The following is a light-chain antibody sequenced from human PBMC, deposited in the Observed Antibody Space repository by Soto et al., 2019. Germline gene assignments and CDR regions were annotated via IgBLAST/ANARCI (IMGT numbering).Light chain of an antibody. CDR2: DVT. CDR3: NSYTSTNTLV. V-gene: IGLV2-14*03. Sequence: QSALTQPASVSGSPGQPITISCTGTSSDVGGYNHVSWYQQHPGKAPKLMIYDVTDRPSGVSNRFSGSKSGNTASLAISGLQAEAEADYYCNSYTSTNTLVFGGGTKLTV. J-gene: IGLJ2*01. CDR1: SSDVGGYNH.